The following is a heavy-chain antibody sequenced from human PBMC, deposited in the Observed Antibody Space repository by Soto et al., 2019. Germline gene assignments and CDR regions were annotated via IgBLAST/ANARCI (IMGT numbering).Heavy chain of an antibody. D-gene: IGHD6-19*01. V-gene: IGHV2-5*02. CDR1: GCSLRPTEVG. CDR3: AHNPPQDSGAFDI. J-gene: IGHJ3*02. CDR2: LYWDDDN. Sequence: SGPTRVTPTQALTLTCTVSGCSLRPTEVGVGWIRQPPGKALEWLALLYWDDDNRYNPSLKSRLTLTKDTSKSQVVLTLTNVDPADTATYYCAHNPPQDSGAFDIWGQGTMVTVSS.